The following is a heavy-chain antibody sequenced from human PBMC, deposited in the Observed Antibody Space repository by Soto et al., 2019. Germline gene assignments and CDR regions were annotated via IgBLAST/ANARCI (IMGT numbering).Heavy chain of an antibody. CDR1: GYTFTSYY. D-gene: IGHD1-26*01. Sequence: GASVKVSCKASGYTFTSYYMHWVRQAPGQGLEWMGIINPSGGNTSYAQKFQGRVTMTRDTSTSTVYMEMSSLRSEDTAVYYCARMGSHDAFDIWGQGTMVTVSS. J-gene: IGHJ3*02. CDR2: INPSGGNT. CDR3: ARMGSHDAFDI. V-gene: IGHV1-46*03.